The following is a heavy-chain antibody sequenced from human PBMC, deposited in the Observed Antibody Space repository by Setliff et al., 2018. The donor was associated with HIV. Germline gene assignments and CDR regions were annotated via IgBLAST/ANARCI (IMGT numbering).Heavy chain of an antibody. V-gene: IGHV4-34*01. Sequence: SETLSLTCAVDGGSFSGYYWSWIRQPPGKGLEWIGEINHSGSTNYNPSLKSRVTISVDTSKNQFSLKLSSVTAADTAVFYCARVPFTTGFDYWGQGILVTVSS. D-gene: IGHD3-3*01. CDR3: ARVPFTTGFDY. CDR1: GGSFSGYY. J-gene: IGHJ4*02. CDR2: INHSGST.